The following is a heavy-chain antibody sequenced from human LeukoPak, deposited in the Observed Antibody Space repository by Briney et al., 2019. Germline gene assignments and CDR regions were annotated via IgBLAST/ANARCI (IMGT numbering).Heavy chain of an antibody. CDR2: IYHSGST. CDR3: ATGYSSTWYYFDY. Sequence: PSETLSLTCTVSGDAISSYYWSWIRQPPGKGLEWIGYIYHSGSTNYNPSLKSRVTISADTSKDQFSLKLASVTAADTAVYYCATGYSSTWYYFDYWGQGTLVTVSS. D-gene: IGHD6-13*01. V-gene: IGHV4-59*01. CDR1: GDAISSYY. J-gene: IGHJ4*02.